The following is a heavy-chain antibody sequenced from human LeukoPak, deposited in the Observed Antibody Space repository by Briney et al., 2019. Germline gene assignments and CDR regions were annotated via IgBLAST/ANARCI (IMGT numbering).Heavy chain of an antibody. D-gene: IGHD2-15*01. CDR1: GFTFSNSW. CDR2: IKEDGSDT. CDR3: AKDSCSGGSCYSN. Sequence: GGSLRLSCIASGFTFSNSWMTWVHQAPGKGLEWVANIKEDGSDTQYVDSVKGRFTISRDNAEKSLYLQMNSLRAEDTALYYCAKDSCSGGSCYSNWGQGTLVTVSS. J-gene: IGHJ4*02. V-gene: IGHV3-7*03.